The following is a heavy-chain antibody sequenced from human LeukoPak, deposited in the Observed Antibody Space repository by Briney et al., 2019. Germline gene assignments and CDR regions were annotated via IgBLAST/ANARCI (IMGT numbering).Heavy chain of an antibody. J-gene: IGHJ4*02. Sequence: GGSLRLSCAASGFTFSDYAMHWVRQAPGRGLEYVSAIRSNGGLPYYASSVKDRFTISRDNSRNTLYLQMGRLRSEDMAVYYCARERRVPYFIAVAGNLDYWGQGTLVTVSS. D-gene: IGHD6-19*01. CDR2: IRSNGGLP. V-gene: IGHV3-64*01. CDR1: GFTFSDYA. CDR3: ARERRVPYFIAVAGNLDY.